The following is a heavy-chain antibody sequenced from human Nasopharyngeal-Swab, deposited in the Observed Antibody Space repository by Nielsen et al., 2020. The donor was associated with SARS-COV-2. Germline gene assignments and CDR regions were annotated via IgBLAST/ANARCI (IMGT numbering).Heavy chain of an antibody. V-gene: IGHV4-34*01. CDR2: INHSGST. CDR3: ARDPGSGSFYFDY. Sequence: RQAPGKGLEWIGEINHSGSTNYNPSLKSRVTISVDTSKNQFSLKLSSATAADTAVYYCARDPGSGSFYFDYWGQGTLVTVSS. D-gene: IGHD3-22*01. J-gene: IGHJ4*02.